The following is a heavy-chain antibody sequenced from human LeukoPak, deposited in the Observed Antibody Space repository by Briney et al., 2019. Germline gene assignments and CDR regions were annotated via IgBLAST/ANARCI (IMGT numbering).Heavy chain of an antibody. D-gene: IGHD3-9*01. Sequence: SETLSLTCTVSGGSISSSSYYWGWIRQPPGKGLEWIGSIYYSGSTYYNPSLKSRVTISVDTSKTQFSLKLSSVTAADTAVYYWARTGAMGYDILTGYYNGYYYYYMDVWGKGTTVTVSS. CDR1: GGSISSSSYY. CDR2: IYYSGST. J-gene: IGHJ6*03. CDR3: ARTGAMGYDILTGYYNGYYYYYMDV. V-gene: IGHV4-39*01.